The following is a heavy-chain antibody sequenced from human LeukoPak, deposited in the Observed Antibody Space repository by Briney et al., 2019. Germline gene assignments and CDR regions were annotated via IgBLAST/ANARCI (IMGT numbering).Heavy chain of an antibody. Sequence: GGSLRLSCAASGFTVSSNYMSWVRQAPGKGLEWVSVIYSGGSTYYADSVKGRFTISRDNSKNTLYLQMNSLRAEDTAVYYCARGEAAAELQLYYYYYMDVWGKGTTVTVSS. CDR2: IYSGGST. CDR3: ARGEAAAELQLYYYYYMDV. CDR1: GFTVSSNY. V-gene: IGHV3-53*01. D-gene: IGHD6-13*01. J-gene: IGHJ6*03.